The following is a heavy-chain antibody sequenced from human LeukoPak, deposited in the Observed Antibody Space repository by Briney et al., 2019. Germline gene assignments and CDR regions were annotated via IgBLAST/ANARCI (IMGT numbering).Heavy chain of an antibody. D-gene: IGHD4/OR15-4a*01. CDR2: ISGSGDST. Sequence: GGSLRLSCAASGFTFSSYGMSWVRQAPGKGLEWVSGISGSGDSTYYADSVKGRFTISREISKNTLYLQMKSLRVEDTAVYYCAKSITKYGRLFYFDYWGQGTLVTVSS. V-gene: IGHV3-23*01. CDR3: AKSITKYGRLFYFDY. CDR1: GFTFSSYG. J-gene: IGHJ4*02.